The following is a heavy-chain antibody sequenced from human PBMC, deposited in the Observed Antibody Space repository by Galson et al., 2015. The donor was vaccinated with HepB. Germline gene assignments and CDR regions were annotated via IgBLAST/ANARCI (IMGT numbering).Heavy chain of an antibody. Sequence: SVKVSCKASGYTFTRCDLHWVRQAPGQRLEWMGWINAGDGNTRYSQKFQGRVTITRDTSASTAYMELSSLRSEDTALYYCARDQGPGYFDYWGQGTLVTVSS. CDR1: GYTFTRCD. D-gene: IGHD1-1*01. J-gene: IGHJ4*02. V-gene: IGHV1-3*01. CDR2: INAGDGNT. CDR3: ARDQGPGYFDY.